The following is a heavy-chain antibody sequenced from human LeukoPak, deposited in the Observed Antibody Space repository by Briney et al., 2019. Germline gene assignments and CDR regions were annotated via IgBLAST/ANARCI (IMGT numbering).Heavy chain of an antibody. Sequence: SETLSLTCTVSGGSVSSGSYYWSWIRQPPGKGLEWIGYIYYSGSTYYNPSLKSRVTMSVDMSGNQFSLKLSSVTAADTAVYYCARGRRDSSGGTPFDYWGQGTLVTVSS. CDR1: GGSVSSGSYY. V-gene: IGHV4-61*01. D-gene: IGHD3-22*01. J-gene: IGHJ4*02. CDR3: ARGRRDSSGGTPFDY. CDR2: IYYSGST.